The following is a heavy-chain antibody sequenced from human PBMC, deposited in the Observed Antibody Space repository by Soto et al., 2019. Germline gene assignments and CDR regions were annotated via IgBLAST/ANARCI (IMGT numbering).Heavy chain of an antibody. V-gene: IGHV4-39*01. D-gene: IGHD6-19*01. J-gene: IGHJ4*02. Sequence: QLQLHESGPGLVKPSETLSLTCTVSGGSISSSSYYWGWIRQPPGKGLDWIGSIYYSGSTYYNPSLQRRVTISLDTSKNQFSLQLTSVTAADTAVYYCARHIMYCSGQVDYWGQGTLVTVSS. CDR3: ARHIMYCSGQVDY. CDR1: GGSISSSSYY. CDR2: IYYSGST.